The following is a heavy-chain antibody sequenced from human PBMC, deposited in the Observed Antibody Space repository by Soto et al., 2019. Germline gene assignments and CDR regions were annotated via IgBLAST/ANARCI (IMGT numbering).Heavy chain of an antibody. CDR1: GYTFTSYA. V-gene: IGHV1-3*01. CDR3: ASGESGWYGDNWFDP. CDR2: INAGNGNT. J-gene: IGHJ5*02. Sequence: ASVKVSCKASGYTFTSYAMHWVRQAPGQRLEWMGWINAGNGNTKYSQKFQGRVTITRDTSASTAYMELSSLRSEDTAVYYCASGESGWYGDNWFDPWGQGTLVTVSS. D-gene: IGHD6-19*01.